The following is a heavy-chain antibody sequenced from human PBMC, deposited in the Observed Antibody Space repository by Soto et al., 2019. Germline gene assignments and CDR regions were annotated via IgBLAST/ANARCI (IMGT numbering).Heavy chain of an antibody. CDR3: ARGSTVLMVYAAN. D-gene: IGHD2-8*01. V-gene: IGHV3-30-3*01. J-gene: IGHJ4*02. CDR1: GFTFSSYA. CDR2: ISYDGSNK. Sequence: QVQLVESGGGVVQPGRSLRLSCAASGFTFSSYAMHWVRQAPGKGLEWVAVISYDGSNKYYADSVKGRFTISRDNSKNTLYLQMNSLRAEDTAVYYCARGSTVLMVYAANWGQGTLVTVSS.